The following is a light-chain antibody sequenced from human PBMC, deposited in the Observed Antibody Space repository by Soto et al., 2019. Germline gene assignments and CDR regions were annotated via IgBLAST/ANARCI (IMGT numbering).Light chain of an antibody. CDR2: DAS. J-gene: IGKJ1*01. V-gene: IGKV1D-8*01. CDR1: QGISSY. CDR3: QQYNSYSPWT. Sequence: PSLLSSYTGNIVTISSLMSQGISSYLAWFQQKPGKVPKLLIFDASTLQTGVPSRFGGGGSGTEFTLTISGLQPDDFATYYCQQYNSYSPWTFGPGTNVDIK.